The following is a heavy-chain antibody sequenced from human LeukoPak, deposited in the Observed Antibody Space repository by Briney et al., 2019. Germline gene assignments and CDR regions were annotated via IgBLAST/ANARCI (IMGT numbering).Heavy chain of an antibody. V-gene: IGHV4-39*01. D-gene: IGHD3-10*01. CDR3: ARHGSDYYGSGSYYPFDY. J-gene: IGHJ4*02. Sequence: SETLSLTCTVSGGSISSSSYYWGWIRQPPGKGLEWIGSIYYSGSTYYNPSLKSRVTISVDTSKNQFSLKLSSVTAADTAVYYCARHGSDYYGSGSYYPFDYWGQGTLVTVSS. CDR2: IYYSGST. CDR1: GGSISSSSYY.